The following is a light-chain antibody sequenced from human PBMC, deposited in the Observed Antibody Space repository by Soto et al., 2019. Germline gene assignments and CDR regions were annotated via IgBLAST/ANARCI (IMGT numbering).Light chain of an antibody. V-gene: IGLV1-44*01. CDR3: AAWDDSLNGWV. Sequence: QSVLTQPPSASGTPGQRVTISCSGSSYNIGSNTVNWYQQLPGTAPKLLLYSNNQRPSGVPDRFSGSKSGTSASLAISGLHSEDEADYYCAAWDDSLNGWVFGGGPKLTVL. J-gene: IGLJ3*02. CDR2: SNN. CDR1: SYNIGSNT.